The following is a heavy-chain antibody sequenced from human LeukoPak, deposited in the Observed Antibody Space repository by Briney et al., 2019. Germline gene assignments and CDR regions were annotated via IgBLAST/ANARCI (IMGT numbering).Heavy chain of an antibody. V-gene: IGHV3-11*04. J-gene: IGHJ4*02. CDR3: AGMDYDSSGYYYGPY. CDR2: ISSSGSTI. D-gene: IGHD3-22*01. CDR1: GFTFSDYY. Sequence: GGSLRLSCAASGFTFSDYYMSWIRQAPGKGLEWVSYISSSGSTIYYADSVKGRFTISRDNAKNSLYLQMNSLRAEDTAVYYCAGMDYDSSGYYYGPYWGQGTLVTVSS.